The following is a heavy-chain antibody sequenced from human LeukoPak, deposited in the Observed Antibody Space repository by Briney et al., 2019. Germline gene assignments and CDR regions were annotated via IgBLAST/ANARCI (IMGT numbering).Heavy chain of an antibody. D-gene: IGHD5-12*01. V-gene: IGHV4-30-4*08. CDR2: IYYSGST. CDR1: GGSISSGDYY. Sequence: PSETLSLTCTVSGGSISSGDYYWNWIRQPPGKGLEWIGYIYYSGSTYYNPSLKSRGTISIDTSKNQFSLNLTSVTAADAAVYYCARDLGYSGFDWAPWGQGTLVTVSS. CDR3: ARDLGYSGFDWAP. J-gene: IGHJ5*02.